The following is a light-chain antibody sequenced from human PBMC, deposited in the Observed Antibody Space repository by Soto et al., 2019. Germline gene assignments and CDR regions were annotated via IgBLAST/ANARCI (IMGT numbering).Light chain of an antibody. V-gene: IGKV1-39*01. CDR2: DAS. J-gene: IGKJ4*01. Sequence: DIQMTQSPSSLSASLGDRDTITCRASQTISTYVTWYQQKPGKAPKALISDASTLQSGVPSRFSGSGSGTDFTLIISSLQPEDVATYYCQQSFSSLLSFGGGTQVEIK. CDR1: QTISTY. CDR3: QQSFSSLLS.